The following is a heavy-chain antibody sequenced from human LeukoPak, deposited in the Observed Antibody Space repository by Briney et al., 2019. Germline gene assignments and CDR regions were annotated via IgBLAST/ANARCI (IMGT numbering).Heavy chain of an antibody. CDR2: ISGSGGST. Sequence: GGSLRLSCAASGFTFSSYGMSWVRQAPGKGLVWVSAISGSGGSTYYADSVKGRFTISRDNSKNTLYLQMNSLRAEDTAVYYCARVARVVPDDCWGQGTLVTVSS. J-gene: IGHJ4*02. CDR1: GFTFSSYG. D-gene: IGHD3-3*01. V-gene: IGHV3-23*01. CDR3: ARVARVVPDDC.